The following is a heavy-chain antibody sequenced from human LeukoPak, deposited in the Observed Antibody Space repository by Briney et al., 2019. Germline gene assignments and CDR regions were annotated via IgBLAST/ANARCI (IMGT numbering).Heavy chain of an antibody. CDR3: ARDKGLFDYDSSGQFDY. CDR1: GFTFSSYA. Sequence: GGSLRLSCAASGFTFSSYAMHWVRQAPGKGLEWVAVISYDGSNKYYADSVKGRFTTSRDNSKNTLYLQMNSLRAEDTAVYYCARDKGLFDYDSSGQFDYWGQGTLVTVSS. J-gene: IGHJ4*02. D-gene: IGHD3-22*01. V-gene: IGHV3-30-3*01. CDR2: ISYDGSNK.